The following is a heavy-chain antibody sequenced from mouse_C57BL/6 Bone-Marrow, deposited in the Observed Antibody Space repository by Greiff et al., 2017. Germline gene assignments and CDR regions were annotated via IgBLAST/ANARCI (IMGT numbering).Heavy chain of an antibody. V-gene: IGHV14-4*01. J-gene: IGHJ2*01. CDR1: GFNIKDDY. CDR2: IDPENGDT. Sequence: VQLQQSGAELVRPGASVKLSCTASGFNIKDDYMHWVKQRPEQGLEWIGWIDPENGDTEYASKFQGKATITADTSSNTAYLQLSSLTSEDTAVYYCYGSTHYCDYWGQGTTLTVSS. D-gene: IGHD1-1*01. CDR3: YGSTHYCDY.